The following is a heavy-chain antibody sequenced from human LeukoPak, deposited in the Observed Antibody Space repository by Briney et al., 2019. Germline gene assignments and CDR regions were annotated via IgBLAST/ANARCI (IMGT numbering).Heavy chain of an antibody. D-gene: IGHD6-19*01. J-gene: IGHJ4*02. V-gene: IGHV3-23*01. CDR3: ASSSGWDYFDY. Sequence: GGSLRLSCSASGFTFSSYAMSWVRQAPGKGLEWVSGISGSGGSIHYADSVKGRFTISRDNSKNTLYLQMKTLRAEDTAAYYCASSSGWDYFDYWGQGTLVTVSS. CDR1: GFTFSSYA. CDR2: ISGSGGSI.